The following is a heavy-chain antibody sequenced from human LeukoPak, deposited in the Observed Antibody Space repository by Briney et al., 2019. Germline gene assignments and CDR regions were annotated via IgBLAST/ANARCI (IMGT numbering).Heavy chain of an antibody. Sequence: SETLSLTCTVSGGSISAYYWNWMRQPPGKGLEWIGYIYYSGRTNYNPSLKSRVSISVDTSKSQFSLKLRSVTAADTAVYYCARDLRGSVDAFDIWGQGTMVAVSS. J-gene: IGHJ3*02. CDR1: GGSISAYY. CDR3: ARDLRGSVDAFDI. V-gene: IGHV4-59*01. CDR2: IYYSGRT.